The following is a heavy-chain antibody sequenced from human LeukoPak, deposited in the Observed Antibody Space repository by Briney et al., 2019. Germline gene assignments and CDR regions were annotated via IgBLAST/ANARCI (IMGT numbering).Heavy chain of an antibody. CDR3: AKSKFPFDADGWHGYFDF. V-gene: IGHV3-23*01. D-gene: IGHD3-10*01. CDR1: GFTFSSYA. CDR2: ISGSGGNT. Sequence: GGSLRLSCAASGFTFSSYAMSWVRQAPGKGLEWVSSISGSGGNTYYADSVKGRFTISRDNSRNTLFMQMYSLKADDTAVYYCAKSKFPFDADGWHGYFDFWGQGTLVTVSS. J-gene: IGHJ4*02.